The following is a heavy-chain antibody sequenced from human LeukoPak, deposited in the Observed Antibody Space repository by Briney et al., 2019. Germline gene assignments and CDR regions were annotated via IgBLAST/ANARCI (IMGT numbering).Heavy chain of an antibody. Sequence: SETLSLTCTVSGGSISSSSYYWGWIRQPPGKGLEWIGSIYYSGSTYYNPSLKSRVTISVDTSKNQFSLKLSSVTAADTAVYYCASRYCSSTSCYFIFDYWGQGTLVTVSS. D-gene: IGHD2-2*01. CDR1: GGSISSSSYY. CDR3: ASRYCSSTSCYFIFDY. J-gene: IGHJ4*02. CDR2: IYYSGST. V-gene: IGHV4-39*01.